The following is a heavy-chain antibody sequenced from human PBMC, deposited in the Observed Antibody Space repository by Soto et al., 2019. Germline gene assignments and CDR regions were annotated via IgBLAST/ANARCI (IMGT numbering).Heavy chain of an antibody. D-gene: IGHD3-16*01. CDR2: ISYDGSNK. CDR1: GFTFISYA. J-gene: IGHJ4*02. CDR3: ARDLGDY. V-gene: IGHV3-30-3*01. Sequence: SLRVSCAASGFTFISYAMHWVRQAPGKGLEWVAVISYDGSNKYYADSVKGRFTISRDNSKNTLYLQMNSLRAEDTAVYYCARDLGDYWGQGTLVTVSS.